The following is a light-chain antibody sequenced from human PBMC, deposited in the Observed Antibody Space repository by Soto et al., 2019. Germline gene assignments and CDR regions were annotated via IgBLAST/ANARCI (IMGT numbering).Light chain of an antibody. CDR1: QGISSS. Sequence: EIVMTQSPATLSVSPGERATLSCRASQGISSSLAWYQQKPGQAPRLLIHGASTRETGIPAMFSGSGAGTDFTLTISSLQPEDVETDYCPQFKSYTLTFGGGTKVDI. V-gene: IGKV3-15*01. CDR3: PQFKSYTLT. J-gene: IGKJ4*01. CDR2: GAS.